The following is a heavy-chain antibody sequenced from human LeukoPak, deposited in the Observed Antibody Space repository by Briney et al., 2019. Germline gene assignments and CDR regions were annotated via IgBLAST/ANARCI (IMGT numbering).Heavy chain of an antibody. CDR1: GFTFSNYW. V-gene: IGHV3-23*01. J-gene: IGHJ3*02. Sequence: GGSLRLSCAASGFTFSNYWMSWVRQAPGRGLEWVSGISGSGGSTYYAASVKGRFTISRDNSKNTLYLQMNSLRADDTAVYYCAKASGSSWYSDAFDIWGQGTMVTVSS. CDR2: ISGSGGST. CDR3: AKASGSSWYSDAFDI. D-gene: IGHD6-13*01.